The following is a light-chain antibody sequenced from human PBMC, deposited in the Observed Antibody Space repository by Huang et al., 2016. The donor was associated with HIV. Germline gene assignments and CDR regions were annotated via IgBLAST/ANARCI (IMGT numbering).Light chain of an antibody. J-gene: IGKJ1*01. CDR2: DAS. CDR3: QQRTNWPPAT. V-gene: IGKV3-11*01. CDR1: QSVSSH. Sequence: EIVLTQSPATLSLSPGERATLSCRASQSVSSHLAWYQQKPGQAPRLLIYDASNRATGIPARVSGSGSGTDFTLTISSLEPEDFAIYYCQQRTNWPPATFGQGTKVEIK.